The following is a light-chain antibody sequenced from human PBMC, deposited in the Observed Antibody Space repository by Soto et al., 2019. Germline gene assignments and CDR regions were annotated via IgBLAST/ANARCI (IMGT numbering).Light chain of an antibody. CDR3: SSFTTSSTFV. V-gene: IGLV2-14*01. Sequence: QSALDQPASVSGSPGQSITISCTGTSSDVGCYNYVSWFQQHPGKAPKLLIYDVSNWPSGVSDRFSGSKSGNTASLTISGLQAEDEADYYCSSFTTSSTFVFGTGTKVTVL. CDR1: SSDVGCYNY. CDR2: DVS. J-gene: IGLJ1*01.